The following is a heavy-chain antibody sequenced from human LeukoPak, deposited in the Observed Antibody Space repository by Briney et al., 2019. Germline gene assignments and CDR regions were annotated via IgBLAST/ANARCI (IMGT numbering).Heavy chain of an antibody. J-gene: IGHJ6*03. Sequence: GASVKVSCKASGYTFTSYDINWVRQATGQGLEWMGWMNPNSGNTGYAQKFQGRVTMTRDMSTSTVYMELSSLRSEDTAVYYCARAEVVVAATPYYMDVWGKGTTVTVSS. D-gene: IGHD2-15*01. CDR2: MNPNSGNT. V-gene: IGHV1-8*01. CDR1: GYTFTSYD. CDR3: ARAEVVVAATPYYMDV.